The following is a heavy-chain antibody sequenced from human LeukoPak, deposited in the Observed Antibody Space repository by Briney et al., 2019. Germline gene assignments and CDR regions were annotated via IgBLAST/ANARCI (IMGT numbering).Heavy chain of an antibody. CDR1: GFTVSSNY. D-gene: IGHD3-22*01. Sequence: GGSLILSCAASGFTVSSNYMSWVRQAPGKGLEWVSVIYSGGSTYYADSVKGRFTISRDNSKNTLYLQMNSLRAEDTAVYYCARSTTYYYDSSGYYYSYPFDYWGQGTLVTVSS. CDR2: IYSGGST. J-gene: IGHJ4*02. V-gene: IGHV3-53*01. CDR3: ARSTTYYYDSSGYYYSYPFDY.